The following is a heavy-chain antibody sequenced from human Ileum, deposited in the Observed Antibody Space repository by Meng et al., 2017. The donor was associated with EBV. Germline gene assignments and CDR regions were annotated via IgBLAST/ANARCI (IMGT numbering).Heavy chain of an antibody. CDR3: ARGTPGRSYSDY. Sequence: QVQPAQSGPEVKKPGASVKVSCKASDYTFMGYGVSWVRQAPGQGLEWMAWLGAHDGDTSHAPKFQGRVTVSADRPTATAYMELRSLRSDDTAVYYCARGTPGRSYSDYWGQGTLVTVSS. CDR2: LGAHDGDT. CDR1: DYTFMGYG. J-gene: IGHJ4*02. D-gene: IGHD3-10*01. V-gene: IGHV1-18*01.